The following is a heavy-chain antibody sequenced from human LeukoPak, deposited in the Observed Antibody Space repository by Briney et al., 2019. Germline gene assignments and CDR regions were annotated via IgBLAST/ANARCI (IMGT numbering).Heavy chain of an antibody. D-gene: IGHD6-13*01. J-gene: IGHJ5*02. CDR2: INHSGST. CDR3: ARETYSSSCYWWFDP. Sequence: SETLSLTCAVYGGSFSGYYWSWIRQPPGRGLEWIGEINHSGSTNYNPSLKSRVTISVDTSKNQFSLKLTSVTAADTAVYYCARETYSSSCYWWFDPWGQGTLVTVSS. CDR1: GGSFSGYY. V-gene: IGHV4-34*01.